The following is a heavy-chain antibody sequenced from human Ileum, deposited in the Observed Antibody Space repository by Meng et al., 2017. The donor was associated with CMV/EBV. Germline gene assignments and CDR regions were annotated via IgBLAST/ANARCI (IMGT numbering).Heavy chain of an antibody. Sequence: SGFIFRDYYMSWLRQAPWKRLEWLSYMSPTGDTIFYTDSVKGRFTISRDNARNSLYLHMNSLTPEDTAVYYCARGLSKIRSNWFDPWGQGTLVTVSS. J-gene: IGHJ5*02. CDR2: MSPTGDTI. CDR1: GFIFRDYY. V-gene: IGHV3-11*01. CDR3: ARGLSKIRSNWFDP.